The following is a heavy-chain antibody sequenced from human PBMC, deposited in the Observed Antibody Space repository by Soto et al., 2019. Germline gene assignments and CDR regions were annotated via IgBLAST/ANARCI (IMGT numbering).Heavy chain of an antibody. Sequence: PSETLSLTCAVSGGSISSGGYSWSWIRQPPGKGLEWIGYIYHSGSTYYNPSLKSRVTLSVDTSKNQFSLKLSSVTAADTAVYYCARLGGSYAVPHFEYWGQGTLVTVSS. J-gene: IGHJ4*02. D-gene: IGHD1-26*01. CDR1: GGSISSGGYS. CDR3: ARLGGSYAVPHFEY. V-gene: IGHV4-30-2*01. CDR2: IYHSGST.